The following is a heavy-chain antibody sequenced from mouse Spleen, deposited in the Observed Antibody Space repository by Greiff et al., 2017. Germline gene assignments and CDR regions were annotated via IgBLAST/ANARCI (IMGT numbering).Heavy chain of an antibody. D-gene: IGHD2-4*01. CDR1: EYEFPSHD. CDR2: INSDGGST. CDR3: ARRGATMITTDWYFDV. J-gene: IGHJ1*01. Sequence: EVQVVESGGGLVQPGESLKLSCESNEYEFPSHDMSWVRKTPEKRLELVAAINSDGGSTYYPDTMERRFIISRDNTKKTLYLQMSSLRSEDTALYYCARRGATMITTDWYFDVWGAGTTVTVSS. V-gene: IGHV5-2*01.